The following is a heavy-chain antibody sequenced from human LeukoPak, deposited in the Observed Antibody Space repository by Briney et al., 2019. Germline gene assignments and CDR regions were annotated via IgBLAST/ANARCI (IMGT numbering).Heavy chain of an antibody. Sequence: GGSLRLSCAASGFTFSTFAMIWVRQPPGKGLEWVSSIFPSGGEIHYADSVRGRFTISRDNSKSTLSLQMNSLRAEDTAVYFCARQSGGPYNWFDPWGQGTLVTVSS. CDR1: GFTFSTFA. CDR3: ARQSGGPYNWFDP. V-gene: IGHV3-23*01. D-gene: IGHD2-15*01. CDR2: IFPSGGEI. J-gene: IGHJ5*02.